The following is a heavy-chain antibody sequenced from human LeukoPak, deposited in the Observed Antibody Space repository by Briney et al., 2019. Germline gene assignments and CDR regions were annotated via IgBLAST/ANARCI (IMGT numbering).Heavy chain of an antibody. CDR1: GFTFSNYA. CDR3: AKAGYDFLPTSKFDS. V-gene: IGHV3-23*01. D-gene: IGHD3-3*01. CDR2: MSNTGDST. Sequence: GGSLRLSCAASGFTFSNYAMSWVRQAPGKGLEWVSGMSNTGDSTYYTDSVKGRFTISRDNSKITLYLQMNSLRAEDTAIYYCAKAGYDFLPTSKFDSWGQGTLVTVSS. J-gene: IGHJ4*02.